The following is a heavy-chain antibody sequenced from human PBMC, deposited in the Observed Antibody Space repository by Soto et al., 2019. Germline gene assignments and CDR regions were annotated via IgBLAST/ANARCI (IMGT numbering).Heavy chain of an antibody. V-gene: IGHV1-8*01. CDR1: GYTFTSND. Sequence: QVQLVQSGAEVKKPGASVKVSCKAAGYTFTSNDINWVRQATGQGLEWMGWMNPNSANTGYAQKFQGRVTMTRNTSITTAYMELSSLRSEDTAVYYCARGPGCSSLSCRYYFDYWGQGTLVTVSS. CDR2: MNPNSANT. CDR3: ARGPGCSSLSCRYYFDY. J-gene: IGHJ4*02. D-gene: IGHD2-2*01.